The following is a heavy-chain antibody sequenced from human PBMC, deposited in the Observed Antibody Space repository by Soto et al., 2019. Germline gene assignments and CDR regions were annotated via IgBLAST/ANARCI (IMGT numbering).Heavy chain of an antibody. CDR3: AKEYGNYDILTGYYTFFDY. CDR1: GFTFSSYA. Sequence: PGGSLRLSCAASGFTFSSYAMSWVRQAPGKGLEWVSAISGSGGSTYYADSVKGRFTISRDNSKNTLYLQMNSLRAEDTAVYYCAKEYGNYDILTGYYTFFDYWGQGTLVTVSS. J-gene: IGHJ4*02. V-gene: IGHV3-23*01. CDR2: ISGSGGST. D-gene: IGHD3-9*01.